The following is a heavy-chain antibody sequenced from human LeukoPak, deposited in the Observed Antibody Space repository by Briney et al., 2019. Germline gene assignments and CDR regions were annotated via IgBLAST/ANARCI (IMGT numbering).Heavy chain of an antibody. V-gene: IGHV6-1*01. D-gene: IGHD3-9*01. Sequence: SQTLSLTCAISGDSVSSNSAAWNWIRQSPSRGLEWLGRTYYRSKWYNDYAVSVKSRITINPDTSKNQFSLQLNSVTPEDTAVYYCAREGSSPQTGYYIAMYWFDPWGQGTLVTVSS. CDR1: GDSVSSNSAA. J-gene: IGHJ5*02. CDR3: AREGSSPQTGYYIAMYWFDP. CDR2: TYYRSKWYN.